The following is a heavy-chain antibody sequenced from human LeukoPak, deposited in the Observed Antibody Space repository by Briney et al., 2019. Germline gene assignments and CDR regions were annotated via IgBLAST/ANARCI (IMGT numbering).Heavy chain of an antibody. CDR1: GFTFSSYS. J-gene: IGHJ4*02. CDR2: ISSSSSYI. CDR3: ARDSQHMVRGVHDY. Sequence: PGGSLRLSCAASGFTFSSYSMNWVRQAPGKGLEWVSSISSSSSYIYYADSVKGRFTISRDNAKNSLYLQMNSLRAEDTAVYYCARDSQHMVRGVHDYWGQGTLVTVSS. D-gene: IGHD3-10*01. V-gene: IGHV3-21*01.